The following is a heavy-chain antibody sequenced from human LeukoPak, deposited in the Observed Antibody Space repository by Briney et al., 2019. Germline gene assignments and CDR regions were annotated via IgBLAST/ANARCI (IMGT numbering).Heavy chain of an antibody. D-gene: IGHD3-16*01. CDR1: GGSISTYY. J-gene: IGHJ4*02. V-gene: IGHV4-59*01. CDR2: IYYSGST. Sequence: PSETLSLTCTVSGGSISTYYWSWVRKPPGKGLGWIGYIYYSGSTNYNPSLKSQVNISVDTSKNQFSLKLSSVTAADTAVYYCARSEGPTYYSDYWGQATLVTVYS. CDR3: ARSEGPTYYSDY.